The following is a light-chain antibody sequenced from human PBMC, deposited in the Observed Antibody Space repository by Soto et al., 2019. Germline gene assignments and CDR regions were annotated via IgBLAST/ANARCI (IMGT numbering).Light chain of an antibody. CDR2: KAS. V-gene: IGKV1-5*03. Sequence: DIQMTQSPSTLSASVGDRVTITCRASQAINIWLAWYQQKPGKAPKLLIYKASTLERGVPSRFIGSGSGTDFTLAISSLQPDDFATYYCQQYSSDSNTFGQGTRLDIK. CDR1: QAINIW. CDR3: QQYSSDSNT. J-gene: IGKJ2*01.